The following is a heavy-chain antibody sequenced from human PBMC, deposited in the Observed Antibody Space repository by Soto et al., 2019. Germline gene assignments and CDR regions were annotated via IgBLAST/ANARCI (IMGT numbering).Heavy chain of an antibody. J-gene: IGHJ6*02. D-gene: IGHD5-12*01. Sequence: SETLSLTCTVSGGSISSSSYYWGWIRQPPGKGLEWIGSIYYSGSTYYNPSLKSRVTISVDTSKNQFSLKLSSVTAADTAVYYCARGRRDGYKIYYYYGMDVWGQGTTVTVSS. CDR3: ARGRRDGYKIYYYYGMDV. CDR2: IYYSGST. CDR1: GGSISSSSYY. V-gene: IGHV4-39*01.